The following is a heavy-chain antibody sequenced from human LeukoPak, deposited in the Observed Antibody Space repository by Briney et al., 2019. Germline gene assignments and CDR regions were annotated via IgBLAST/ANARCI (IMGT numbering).Heavy chain of an antibody. CDR2: ISTSSYT. D-gene: IGHD2-2*01. CDR3: ASLHDIVVIPDATIDY. CDR1: GFXFSDYY. V-gene: IGHV3-11*06. Sequence: PGGSPGLSCAASGFXFSDYYMIWIRQAPGKGLGWVSYISTSSYTNYADSVKGRFTISRDNDKNSLYLQMNSLRADDTAVYYCASLHDIVVIPDATIDYWGQGTLVTVSS. J-gene: IGHJ4*02.